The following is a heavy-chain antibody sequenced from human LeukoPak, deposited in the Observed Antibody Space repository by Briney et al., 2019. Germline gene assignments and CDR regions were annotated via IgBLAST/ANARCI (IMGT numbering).Heavy chain of an antibody. Sequence: SETLSLICTVSGGSITNNNYHWGWVRQPPGKGLGWIASIYYRGDSYYNPSLKSRLTISVDTSENQFSLKLSSVTASDTAMYFCTRLASGTPADYWGQGTLVTVSS. CDR1: GGSITNNNYH. V-gene: IGHV4-39*01. D-gene: IGHD6-6*01. CDR3: TRLASGTPADY. CDR2: IYYRGDS. J-gene: IGHJ4*02.